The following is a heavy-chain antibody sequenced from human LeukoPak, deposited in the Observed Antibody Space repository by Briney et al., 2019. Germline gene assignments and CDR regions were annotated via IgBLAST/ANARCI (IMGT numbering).Heavy chain of an antibody. CDR3: ASHYGSGFGY. V-gene: IGHV4-59*08. CDR2: IYYSGTT. CDR1: GVSISSYY. J-gene: IGHJ4*02. D-gene: IGHD3-10*01. Sequence: SETLSLTCTVSGVSISSYYWSWMRQPPAKGLEWIGYIYYSGTTNYNPSLKSRVTISVDTSKNHFSLKLTSVTAADTAVYYCASHYGSGFGYWGQGTLVTVSS.